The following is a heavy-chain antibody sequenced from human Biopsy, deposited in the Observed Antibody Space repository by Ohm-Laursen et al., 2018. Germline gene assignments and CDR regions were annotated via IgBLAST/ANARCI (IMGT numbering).Heavy chain of an antibody. CDR2: ISPSGATT. V-gene: IGHV1-46*01. D-gene: IGHD5-24*01. Sequence: GSSVKVSCNASGNTFATYHIHWVRQAPGQGLEWMGVISPSGATTSFSQKFQGRITMTRDTSTGTVYMDLNSLGSEDTAVYYCARAGVGSDGTDSYHYGMDVWGPGTTVTVSS. CDR3: ARAGVGSDGTDSYHYGMDV. CDR1: GNTFATYH. J-gene: IGHJ6*02.